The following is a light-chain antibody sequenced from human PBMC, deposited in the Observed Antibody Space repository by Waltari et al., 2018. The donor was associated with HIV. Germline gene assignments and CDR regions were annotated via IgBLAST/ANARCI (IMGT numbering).Light chain of an antibody. CDR1: QNIWFTSNHRNY. J-gene: IGKJ4*01. CDR2: LAS. Sequence: DIVMTQSPASLAVSLGETATINCKSSQNIWFTSNHRNYLAWYQQKPEHTPKILIYLASTPESGVPDLFSRCASGTDFSLTISSLQAEDVSVYYCQQSYSSPLTFGGGTKVEI. V-gene: IGKV4-1*01. CDR3: QQSYSSPLT.